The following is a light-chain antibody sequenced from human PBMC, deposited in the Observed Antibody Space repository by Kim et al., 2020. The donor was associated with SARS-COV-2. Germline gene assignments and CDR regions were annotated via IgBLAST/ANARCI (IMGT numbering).Light chain of an antibody. Sequence: ASVGYRVNITCRASQSISSYLNWYQQKPGKAPKLLIYAASSLQSGVPSRFSGSGSGTDFTLTISSLQPEDFATYYCQQSYRTPRTFGQGTKVDIK. CDR3: QQSYRTPRT. J-gene: IGKJ1*01. V-gene: IGKV1-39*01. CDR1: QSISSY. CDR2: AAS.